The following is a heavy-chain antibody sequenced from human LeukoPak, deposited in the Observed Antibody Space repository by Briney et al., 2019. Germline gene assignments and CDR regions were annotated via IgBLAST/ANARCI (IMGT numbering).Heavy chain of an antibody. CDR1: GYTFTGYY. Sequence: ASVKVSCKASGYTFTGYYMHWVRHAPGQGLEWMGWINPNSGGTNYAQKFQGRVTMTRGTSISTAYMELRRLRSDDTAVYYCARAEPKVAAFDYWGQGTLVTVSS. V-gene: IGHV1-2*02. D-gene: IGHD6-19*01. CDR2: INPNSGGT. J-gene: IGHJ4*02. CDR3: ARAEPKVAAFDY.